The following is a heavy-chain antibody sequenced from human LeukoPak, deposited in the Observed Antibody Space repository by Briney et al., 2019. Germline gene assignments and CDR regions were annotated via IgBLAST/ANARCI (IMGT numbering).Heavy chain of an antibody. J-gene: IGHJ6*02. Sequence: PGGSLRLSCAASGFTFSSYAMSWLRQAPGKGLEWVSSISSRSNYIYYVDSVKGRFTISRDNAKNSLYLQMNNLRAEDTAVYYCTRVRVYATIYYYNGMDVWGQGTTVTVSS. V-gene: IGHV3-21*01. CDR3: TRVRVYATIYYYNGMDV. CDR2: ISSRSNYI. CDR1: GFTFSSYA. D-gene: IGHD2-8*01.